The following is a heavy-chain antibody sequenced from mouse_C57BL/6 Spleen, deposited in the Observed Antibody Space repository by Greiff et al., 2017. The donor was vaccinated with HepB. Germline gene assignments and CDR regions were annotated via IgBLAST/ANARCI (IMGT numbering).Heavy chain of an antibody. Sequence: EVMLVASGGGLVKPGGSLKLSCAASGFTFSDYGMHWVRQAPEKGLEWVAYISSGSSTIYYADTVKGRFTISRDNAKNTLFLQMTSLRSEDTAMYYCARHSSYGYAMDYWGQGTSVTVSS. CDR1: GFTFSDYG. CDR2: ISSGSSTI. CDR3: ARHSSYGYAMDY. J-gene: IGHJ4*01. V-gene: IGHV5-17*01. D-gene: IGHD1-1*01.